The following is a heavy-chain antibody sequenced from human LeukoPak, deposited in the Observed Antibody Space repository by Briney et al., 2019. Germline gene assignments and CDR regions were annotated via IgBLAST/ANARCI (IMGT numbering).Heavy chain of an antibody. V-gene: IGHV3-30*02. J-gene: IGHJ5*02. Sequence: PGGSLRLSCAASGFTFSSYGIHWVRRAPGKGLEWVAFIRYDGNNKYYADSVKGRFTISRDNSKNTLYLQMNSLRAEDTAVYYCAKDLMDFSHYGRGYWFDPWGQGTLVAVSS. D-gene: IGHD4-11*01. CDR3: AKDLMDFSHYGRGYWFDP. CDR1: GFTFSSYG. CDR2: IRYDGNNK.